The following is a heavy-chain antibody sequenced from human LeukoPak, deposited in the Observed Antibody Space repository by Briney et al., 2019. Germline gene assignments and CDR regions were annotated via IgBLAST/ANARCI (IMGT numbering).Heavy chain of an antibody. Sequence: GGSLRLSCAASGFTFSSYAMSWVRQAPGKGLEWVSTINGSGGGTYSADSVKGRFTLSRDNSMNTLYLQMNSLRAEDTAVYYCAKDGESGRSADYWGQGTLVTVSS. CDR3: AKDGESGRSADY. V-gene: IGHV3-23*01. J-gene: IGHJ4*02. D-gene: IGHD3-10*01. CDR2: INGSGGGT. CDR1: GFTFSSYA.